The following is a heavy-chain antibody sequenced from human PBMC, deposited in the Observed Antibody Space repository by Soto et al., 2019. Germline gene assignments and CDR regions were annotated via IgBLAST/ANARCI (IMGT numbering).Heavy chain of an antibody. D-gene: IGHD6-19*01. CDR1: DGSISSGAYY. J-gene: IGHJ4*02. CDR3: AHMTVMSEVGGPLFDY. V-gene: IGHV4-30-4*02. Sequence: SETLSLTCTVSDGSISSGAYYWSWIRQPPGKGLEWIGYIYFSGDTYYNPSLKGRLSISRDTSKNQVVLTMTNMDPVDTATYYCAHMTVMSEVGGPLFDYWGQGTLVTVSS. CDR2: IYFSGDT.